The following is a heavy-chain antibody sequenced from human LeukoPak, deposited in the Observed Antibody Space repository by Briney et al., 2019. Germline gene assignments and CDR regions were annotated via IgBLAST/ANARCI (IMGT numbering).Heavy chain of an antibody. CDR3: ARLSEFDY. V-gene: IGHV4-39*07. Sequence: KPSETLSLTCTVSGGSISSSSYYWGWIRQPPGKGLEWIGSIYYSGSTYYNPSLKSRVTISVDTSKNQFSLKLSSVTAADTAVYYCARLSEFDYWGQGTLSPSPQ. J-gene: IGHJ4*02. CDR1: GGSISSSSYY. CDR2: IYYSGST.